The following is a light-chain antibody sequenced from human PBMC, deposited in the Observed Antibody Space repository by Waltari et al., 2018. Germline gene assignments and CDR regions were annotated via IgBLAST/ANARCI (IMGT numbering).Light chain of an antibody. CDR3: QQRSNWPLT. Sequence: EIVLTQSPDTLSLSPGERATLSCRASQSVSSYLAWYQQKRGQATRLLIYGASNRATGIPARFSGSGSGTDFTLTISTLEPEDFAVYYCQQRSNWPLTFGGGTKVEIK. CDR2: GAS. CDR1: QSVSSY. J-gene: IGKJ4*01. V-gene: IGKV3-11*01.